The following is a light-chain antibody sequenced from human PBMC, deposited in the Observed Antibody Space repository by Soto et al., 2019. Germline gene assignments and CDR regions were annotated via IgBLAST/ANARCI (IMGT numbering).Light chain of an antibody. Sequence: EIVMTQSPATLSVSPGERATLSCRASQSVSSNLAWYQQKPGQAPRLLIYGASTRATGIPARFSGSGSGTEFTLTISSLQSEDFAVYYCQQYNNWWTFGQGTKLEFK. CDR1: QSVSSN. J-gene: IGKJ1*01. V-gene: IGKV3-15*01. CDR2: GAS. CDR3: QQYNNWWT.